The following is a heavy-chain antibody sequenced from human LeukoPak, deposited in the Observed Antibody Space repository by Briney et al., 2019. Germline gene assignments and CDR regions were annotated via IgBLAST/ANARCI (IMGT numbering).Heavy chain of an antibody. CDR1: GFTFDDYA. CDR2: ISWDSGSI. V-gene: IGHV3-9*01. D-gene: IGHD3-9*01. CDR3: AKPRDYDILTGHTQGYFDY. Sequence: GGSLRLSCAASGFTFDDYAMHWVRQAPGEGLGGVSGISWDSGSIVYADSVKGRFTISRDNAKNSLYLQMNSLRAEDTALYYCAKPRDYDILTGHTQGYFDYWGQGTLVTVSS. J-gene: IGHJ4*02.